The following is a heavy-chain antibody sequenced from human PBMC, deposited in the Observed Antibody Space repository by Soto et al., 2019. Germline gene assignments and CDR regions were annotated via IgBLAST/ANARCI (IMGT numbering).Heavy chain of an antibody. CDR1: GLTVSHNY. CDR2: LYTEGTT. Sequence: GGSLRLSCVASGLTVSHNYMAWVRQAPAMGLEWFSILYTEGTTYYADSVKGRFTISRDSSKNTLFLQMDSLRAEDTAVYYCVRPRPSGENYGMDVWGQGTTVTVSS. CDR3: VRPRPSGENYGMDV. V-gene: IGHV3-53*01. J-gene: IGHJ6*02. D-gene: IGHD3-16*01.